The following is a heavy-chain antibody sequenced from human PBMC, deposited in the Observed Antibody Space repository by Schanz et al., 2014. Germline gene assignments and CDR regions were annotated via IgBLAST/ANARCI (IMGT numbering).Heavy chain of an antibody. D-gene: IGHD3-9*01. CDR2: ISSSSSYI. CDR1: GFSFSIFA. V-gene: IGHV3-21*01. CDR3: AKHVRSLTGNDY. J-gene: IGHJ4*02. Sequence: EVQLLESGGGLVQPGGSLRLSCAASGFSFSIFAMTWVRQAPGQGLEWVSSISSSSSYISYADSVKGRFTISRDNAKNSLYLQMNSLRGEDTAVYYCAKHVRSLTGNDYWGQGTLVTVSS.